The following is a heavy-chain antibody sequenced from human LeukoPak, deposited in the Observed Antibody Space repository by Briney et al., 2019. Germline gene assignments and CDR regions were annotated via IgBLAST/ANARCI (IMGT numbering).Heavy chain of an antibody. CDR3: TKDLMTGFSSGWYFAY. D-gene: IGHD6-19*01. CDR2: TGGSDDNT. Sequence: GGSLRLSCAGSGFKFNGYAMSWVRQAPGKGLEWVAVTGGSDDNTHYADSVKGRFTISRDNSESRLFLHMNSLRPDDSALYYCTKDLMTGFSSGWYFAYWGPGTLVTVSS. J-gene: IGHJ4*02. CDR1: GFKFNGYA. V-gene: IGHV3-23*01.